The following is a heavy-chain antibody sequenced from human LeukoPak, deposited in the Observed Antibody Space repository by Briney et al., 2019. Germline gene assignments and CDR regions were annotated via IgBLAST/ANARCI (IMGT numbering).Heavy chain of an antibody. D-gene: IGHD6-19*01. CDR2: VYYSGST. CDR3: ARTGSYSSGWYDY. V-gene: IGHV4-39*07. CDR1: GGSISSSSYY. Sequence: SETLSLTCTVSGGSISSSSYYWGWIRQPPGKGLEWIGSVYYSGSTNYNPSLKSRVTISVDTSKNQFSLKLSSVTAADTAVYYCARTGSYSSGWYDYWGQGTLVTVSS. J-gene: IGHJ4*02.